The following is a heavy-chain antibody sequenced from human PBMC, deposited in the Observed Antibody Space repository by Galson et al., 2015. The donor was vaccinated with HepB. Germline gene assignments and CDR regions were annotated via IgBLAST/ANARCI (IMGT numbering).Heavy chain of an antibody. CDR1: GLTFSDYA. D-gene: IGHD6-19*01. CDR2: ISDTGGGI. V-gene: IGHV3-23*01. J-gene: IGHJ6*02. CDR3: ARVDDSSGWYSVYYDYGMDV. Sequence: SLRLSCAASGLTFSDYAMAWVRQAPGGGLGWVSGISDTGGGIKYAASVRGRFTISRDNSRNTVYLQINSLRAEDTAVYYCARVDDSSGWYSVYYDYGMDVWGQGTTVIVSS.